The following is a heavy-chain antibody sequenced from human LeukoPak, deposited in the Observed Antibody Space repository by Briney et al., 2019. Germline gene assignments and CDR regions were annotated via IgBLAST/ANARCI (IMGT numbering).Heavy chain of an antibody. CDR2: INPNSGGT. Sequence: ASVKVSCKASGYTFTGYYMHWVRQAPGQGLEWMGWINPNSGGTNYAQKFQGRVTMTRDTSISTAYMELSRLRSDDTAVYYCARFAHPINCYGSGSTPGGFFDYWGQGTLVTVSS. J-gene: IGHJ4*02. CDR1: GYTFTGYY. CDR3: ARFAHPINCYGSGSTPGGFFDY. D-gene: IGHD3-10*01. V-gene: IGHV1-2*02.